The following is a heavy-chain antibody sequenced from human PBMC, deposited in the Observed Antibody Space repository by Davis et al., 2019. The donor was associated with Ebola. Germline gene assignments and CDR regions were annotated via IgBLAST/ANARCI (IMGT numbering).Heavy chain of an antibody. CDR3: ARGSYYYYYGMDV. CDR2: IYYSGST. J-gene: IGHJ6*02. Sequence: MPSETLSLTCTVSGGSISSSSYYWGWIRQPPGKGLEWIGSIYYSGSTYYNPSLKSRVTISVDTVKNQFSLKLSSVTAADTAVYYCARGSYYYYYGMDVWGQGTTVTVSS. V-gene: IGHV4-39*07. CDR1: GGSISSSSYY.